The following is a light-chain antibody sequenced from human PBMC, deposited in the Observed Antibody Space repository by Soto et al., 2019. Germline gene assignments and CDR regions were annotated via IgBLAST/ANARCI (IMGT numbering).Light chain of an antibody. Sequence: QSVLTQPASVSGSPGQSITISCSDVGSFLLVSWYQQRPGKAPQPIIYEGNKRPSGISNRFSGFKSDNTASLTVSGLQAEDEADYYCCSYAGSDTFYVFGSGTKVTVL. J-gene: IGLJ1*01. V-gene: IGLV2-23*01. CDR2: EGN. CDR3: CSYAGSDTFYV. CDR1: DVGSFLL.